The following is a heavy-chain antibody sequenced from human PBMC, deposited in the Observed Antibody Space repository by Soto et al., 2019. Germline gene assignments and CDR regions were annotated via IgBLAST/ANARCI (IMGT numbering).Heavy chain of an antibody. CDR2: IYHSGTT. CDR1: SYSINSGYY. V-gene: IGHV4-38-2*02. Sequence: LSLTCAVSSYSINSGYYWGWIRQPPGKGLQWIGSIYHSGTTYYNPSLKSRVTIAVDTSRNQFSLRLSSVTAADTAVYYCARDAARYYDFWTGPNEDDYYYAMDVWGQGTTVTVSS. D-gene: IGHD3-3*01. CDR3: ARDAARYYDFWTGPNEDDYYYAMDV. J-gene: IGHJ6*02.